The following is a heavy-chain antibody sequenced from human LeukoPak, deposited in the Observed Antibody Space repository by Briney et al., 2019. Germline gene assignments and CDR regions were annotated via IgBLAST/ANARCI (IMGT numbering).Heavy chain of an antibody. V-gene: IGHV4-59*08. D-gene: IGHD1-26*01. CDR1: GASISSYY. Sequence: SETLSLTCTVSGASISSYYWSWTRQPPGKGLEWIGYIYYSGSANYNPSLKSRVTISVDRSKNQYYLKLSSVTAADTAVYYCASHQLAVGAINWGQGTLVTVSS. CDR2: IYYSGSA. J-gene: IGHJ4*02. CDR3: ASHQLAVGAIN.